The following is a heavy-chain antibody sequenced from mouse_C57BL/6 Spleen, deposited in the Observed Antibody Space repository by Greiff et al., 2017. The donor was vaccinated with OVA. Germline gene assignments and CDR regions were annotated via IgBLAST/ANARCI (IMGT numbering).Heavy chain of an antibody. J-gene: IGHJ4*01. CDR3: AREGSITTGSYAMDY. CDR1: GFTFSSYA. Sequence: EVQGVESGGGLVKPGGSLKLSCAASGFTFSSYAMSWVRQTPEKRLEWVATISDGGSYTYYPDNVKGRFTISRDNAKNNLYLQMSHLKSEDTAMYYCAREGSITTGSYAMDYWGQGTSVTVSS. CDR2: ISDGGSYT. D-gene: IGHD1-1*01. V-gene: IGHV5-4*01.